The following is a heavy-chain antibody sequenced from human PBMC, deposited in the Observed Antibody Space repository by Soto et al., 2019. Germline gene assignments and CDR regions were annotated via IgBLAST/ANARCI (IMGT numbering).Heavy chain of an antibody. CDR1: GGSFSDYY. D-gene: IGHD6-19*01. J-gene: IGHJ4*02. Sequence: SETLSLTCAVYGGSFSDYYWSWIRQPPGEGLEWIGEIHHSGSTKYNPSLKSRVTMSADTSKNQFSLELNSVTAADTAVYYCAKYSGRSFDYWAQGSLVTISS. V-gene: IGHV4-34*01. CDR3: AKYSGRSFDY. CDR2: IHHSGST.